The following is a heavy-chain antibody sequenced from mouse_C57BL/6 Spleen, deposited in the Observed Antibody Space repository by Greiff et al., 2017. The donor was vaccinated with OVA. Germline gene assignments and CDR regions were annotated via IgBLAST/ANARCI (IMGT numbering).Heavy chain of an antibody. D-gene: IGHD1-1*01. CDR3: ARRTVANWDYFDD. Sequence: EVQLQQSGPELVKPGASVKISCKASGYSFTGYYMNWVKQSPEKSLEWIGEINPSTGGTTYNQKFKAKATLTVDKSSSTAYMQLKSLTSEDSAVYYCARRTVANWDYFDDWGQGTTLTVSS. CDR1: GYSFTGYY. CDR2: INPSTGGT. J-gene: IGHJ2*01. V-gene: IGHV1-42*01.